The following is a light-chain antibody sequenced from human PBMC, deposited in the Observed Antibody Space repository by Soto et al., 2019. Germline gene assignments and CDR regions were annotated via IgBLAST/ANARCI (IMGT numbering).Light chain of an antibody. Sequence: EIVMTQSPATLSVSPGERATLSCRASQGVSSNLAWYQQKPGQAPRLLIYGASTRATAIPARFSGSGSVTEFTLTISSLQSDYLAVYYCQQYNIPLRYTFGQGTKLEIK. CDR2: GAS. J-gene: IGKJ2*01. V-gene: IGKV3-15*01. CDR3: QQYNIPLRYT. CDR1: QGVSSN.